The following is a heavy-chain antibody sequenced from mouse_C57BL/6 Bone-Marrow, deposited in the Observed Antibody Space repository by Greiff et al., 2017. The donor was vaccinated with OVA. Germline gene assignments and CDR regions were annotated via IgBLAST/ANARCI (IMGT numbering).Heavy chain of an antibody. CDR3: ARDPNWAGTMDY. CDR2: ISDGGSYI. D-gene: IGHD4-1*02. J-gene: IGHJ4*01. CDR1: GFTFSSYA. Sequence: EVQLVESGGGLVKPGGSLKLSCAASGFTFSSYAMSWVRQTPEKRLEWVATISDGGSYIYYPDNVKGRFTISRDNAKNNLYLQMSHLKSEDTAMYYCARDPNWAGTMDYWGQGTSVTVSS. V-gene: IGHV5-4*01.